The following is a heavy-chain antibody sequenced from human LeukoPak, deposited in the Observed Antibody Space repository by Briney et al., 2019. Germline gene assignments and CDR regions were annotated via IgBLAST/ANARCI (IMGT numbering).Heavy chain of an antibody. J-gene: IGHJ4*02. CDR2: INPNTGGT. D-gene: IGHD3-22*01. V-gene: IGHV1-2*02. CDR3: ASGSLTNHYDTSGYYYFDY. CDR1: GYTFTGYY. Sequence: ASVKVSCKASGYTFTGYYIHWVRRAPGQGLEWMGWINPNTGGTNYAQKFQGRVTMTRDTSISTAYMELSRLTSDDTALYYCASGSLTNHYDTSGYYYFDYWGQGTLVTVSS.